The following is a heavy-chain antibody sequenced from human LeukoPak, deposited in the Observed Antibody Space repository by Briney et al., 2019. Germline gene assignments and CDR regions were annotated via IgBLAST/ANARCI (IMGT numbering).Heavy chain of an antibody. CDR2: ISSSGSTK. J-gene: IGHJ4*02. Sequence: GGSLRLSCAASGFTFSSYEMNWVRQAPGKGLEWVSYISSSGSTKYYTDSERGRFTISRDNAKNSLYLQMSSLRGEDTAVYYCARQTYYDFWSGYSTFDYWGQGTLVTVSS. V-gene: IGHV3-48*03. D-gene: IGHD3-3*01. CDR3: ARQTYYDFWSGYSTFDY. CDR1: GFTFSSYE.